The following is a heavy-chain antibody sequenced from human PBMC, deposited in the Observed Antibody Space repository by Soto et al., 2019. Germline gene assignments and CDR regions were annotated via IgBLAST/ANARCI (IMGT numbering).Heavy chain of an antibody. CDR3: ARSRAATLSTPYYFDY. D-gene: IGHD6-25*01. V-gene: IGHV4-59*01. CDR1: GGSISSYY. J-gene: IGHJ4*02. CDR2: IYYSGST. Sequence: SETLSLTCTVSGGSISSYYWSWIRQPPGKGLEWIGYIYYSGSTNYNPSLKSRVTISVDTSKNQFSLKLGSVTAADTAVYYCARSRAATLSTPYYFDYWGQGTLVTVSS.